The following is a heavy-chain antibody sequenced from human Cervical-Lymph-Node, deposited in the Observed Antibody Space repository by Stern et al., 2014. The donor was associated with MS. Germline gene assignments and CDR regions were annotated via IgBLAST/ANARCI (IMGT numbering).Heavy chain of an antibody. D-gene: IGHD5-18*01. CDR1: GDSFTKYT. J-gene: IGHJ4*02. CDR3: ATLSGFSQGYENY. V-gene: IGHV1-69*09. CDR2: TITILNIA. Sequence: VQLVESGAEVKKPGSSVKVSCKASGDSFTKYTFSWVRQAPGQGLDWMGKTITILNIADYAQNFQGRVAITADKSTSTVYLELSSLTPEDTATYYCATLSGFSQGYENYWGQGTLVIVSS.